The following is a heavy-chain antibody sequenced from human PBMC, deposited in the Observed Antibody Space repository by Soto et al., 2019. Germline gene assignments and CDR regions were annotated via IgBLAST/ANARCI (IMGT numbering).Heavy chain of an antibody. CDR2: IRTTGST. J-gene: IGHJ6*02. CDR1: GFAVSNHY. Sequence: EVQLVESGGGLVQPGGSLRLSCAASGFAVSNHYMNWVRQAPGKGLEWVSIIRTTGSTYYADSVKGRFTISRDNSKNTVSLEMNSLRAEDTAVYYCARNSMMDVWGQGTTVIVSS. V-gene: IGHV3-53*01. CDR3: ARNSMMDV.